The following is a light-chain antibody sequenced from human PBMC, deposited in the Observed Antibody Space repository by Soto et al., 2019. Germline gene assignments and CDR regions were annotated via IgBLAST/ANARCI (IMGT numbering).Light chain of an antibody. J-gene: IGKJ1*01. V-gene: IGKV3-20*01. CDR1: QSVSISY. Sequence: ETVLTQSPGTLSLSPGERATLSCRASQSVSISYLAWYQQKPGQAPRLLIYGASSRATGIPDRFSGSGSGTDFTLTISRLEPEDFAVYYCQQYGSSPWTFGQGNKVEIK. CDR2: GAS. CDR3: QQYGSSPWT.